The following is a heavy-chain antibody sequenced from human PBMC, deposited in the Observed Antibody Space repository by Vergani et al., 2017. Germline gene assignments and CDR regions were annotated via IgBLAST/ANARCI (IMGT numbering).Heavy chain of an antibody. J-gene: IGHJ6*02. CDR2: IDPSDSYT. Sequence: EVQLVQSGAEVKKPGESLRISCKGSGYSFTSYWISWVRQMPGKGLEWMGRIDPSDSYTNYSPSFQGNVTISADKSISTAYLQWSSLKASDTAMYSCARHVAYYGSGSYGMDVWGQGTTVTVSS. D-gene: IGHD3-10*01. V-gene: IGHV5-10-1*01. CDR1: GYSFTSYW. CDR3: ARHVAYYGSGSYGMDV.